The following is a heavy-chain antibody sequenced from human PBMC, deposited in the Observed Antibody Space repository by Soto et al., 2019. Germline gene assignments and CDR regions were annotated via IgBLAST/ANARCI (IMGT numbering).Heavy chain of an antibody. V-gene: IGHV4-4*02. CDR2: VYHSVST. CDR3: AVPGAGDFEY. CDR1: GASISTNNW. Sequence: SETLSLTCAVSGASISTNNWWSWVRQPPGKGLEWIGEVYHSVSTNCSPSLKSRVTISIDKSKNQFSLRLTSMTAADTAVYYCAVPGAGDFEYWRNGTLVTXS. J-gene: IGHJ4*01. D-gene: IGHD6-13*01.